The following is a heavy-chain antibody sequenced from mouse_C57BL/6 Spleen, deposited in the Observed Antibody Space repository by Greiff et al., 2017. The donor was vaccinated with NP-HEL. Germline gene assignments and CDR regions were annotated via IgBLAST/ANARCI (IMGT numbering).Heavy chain of an antibody. D-gene: IGHD2-4*01. CDR2: IYPGDGDT. V-gene: IGHV1-80*01. Sequence: QVQLQQSGAELVKPGASVKISCKASGYAFSSYWMNWVKQRPGKGLEWIGQIYPGDGDTNYNGKFKGKATLTADKSSSTAYMQLSSLTSEDSAVYFCARKGYYDYDRDYAMDYWGQGTSVTVSS. CDR1: GYAFSSYW. J-gene: IGHJ4*01. CDR3: ARKGYYDYDRDYAMDY.